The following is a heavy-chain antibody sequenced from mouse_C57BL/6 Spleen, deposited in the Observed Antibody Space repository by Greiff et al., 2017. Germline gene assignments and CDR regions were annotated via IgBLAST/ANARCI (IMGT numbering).Heavy chain of an antibody. CDR1: GYSITSGYY. Sequence: VQLKESGPGLVKPSQSLSLTCSVTGYSITSGYYWNWIRQFPGNKLEWMGYISYDGSNNYNPSLKNRISITRDTSKNQFFLKLNSVTTEDTATYYCARLLRWYFDVWGTGTTVTVSS. CDR2: ISYDGSN. J-gene: IGHJ1*03. D-gene: IGHD1-1*01. CDR3: ARLLRWYFDV. V-gene: IGHV3-6*01.